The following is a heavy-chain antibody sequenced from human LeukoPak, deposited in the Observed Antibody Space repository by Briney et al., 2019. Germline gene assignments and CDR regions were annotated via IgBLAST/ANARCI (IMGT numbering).Heavy chain of an antibody. CDR3: ARGSMVYYYYYYMDV. CDR1: GYSVSSGYY. D-gene: IGHD2-8*01. CDR2: LYHTGST. J-gene: IGHJ6*03. V-gene: IGHV4-38-2*01. Sequence: SETLSLTCAVSGYSVSSGYYWGWIRQPPRKGLEWFGSLYHTGSTYYNPSLKSRVTISLDTSKNHFSLKLRSVTAADTAVYYCARGSMVYYYYYYMDVWGKGTTVTVSS.